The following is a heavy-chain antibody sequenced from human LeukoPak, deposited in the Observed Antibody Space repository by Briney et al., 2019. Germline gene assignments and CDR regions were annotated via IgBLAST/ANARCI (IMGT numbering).Heavy chain of an antibody. CDR3: ARRWGVATLRY. CDR2: INHSGST. V-gene: IGHV4-34*01. Sequence: PSETLSLTCAVYGGSFSGYYWSWIRQPPGKGLEWIGEINHSGSTNYNPSLKRRVTISVDTSKNQFSLKLSSVTAADTAVYYCARRWGVATLRYWGQGTLVTVSS. CDR1: GGSFSGYY. J-gene: IGHJ4*02. D-gene: IGHD5-12*01.